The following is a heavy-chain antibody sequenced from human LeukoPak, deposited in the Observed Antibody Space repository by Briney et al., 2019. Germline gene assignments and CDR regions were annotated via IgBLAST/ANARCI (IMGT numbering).Heavy chain of an antibody. J-gene: IGHJ4*02. CDR1: GYTFTGYY. CDR3: ARGVYGDYELDY. CDR2: IIPIFGTA. V-gene: IGHV1-69*06. Sequence: ASVKVSCKASGYTFTGYYMHWVRQAPGQGLEWMGGIIPIFGTANYAQKFQGRVTITADKSTSTAYMELSSLRSEDTAVYYCARGVYGDYELDYWGQGTLVTVSS. D-gene: IGHD4-17*01.